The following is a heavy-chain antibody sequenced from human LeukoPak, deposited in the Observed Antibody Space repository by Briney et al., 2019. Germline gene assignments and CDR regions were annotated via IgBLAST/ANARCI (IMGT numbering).Heavy chain of an antibody. J-gene: IGHJ5*02. V-gene: IGHV3-7*01. D-gene: IGHD2-2*02. Sequence: QSGGSLRLSCAASGFTFSSYWMSWVRQAPGKGLEWVANIKQDGSEKYYVDSVKGRFTISRDNAKNSLYLQMNSLRAEDTAVYYCARDPSSVVPAAICCGDWFDPWGQGTLVTVSS. CDR1: GFTFSSYW. CDR3: ARDPSSVVPAAICCGDWFDP. CDR2: IKQDGSEK.